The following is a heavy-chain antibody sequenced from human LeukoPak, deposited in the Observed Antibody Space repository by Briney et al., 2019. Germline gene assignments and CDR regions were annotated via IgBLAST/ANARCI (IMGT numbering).Heavy chain of an antibody. D-gene: IGHD6-19*01. V-gene: IGHV1-3*01. CDR2: INAGNGNT. Sequence: ASVKVSCKASGYTFTSYAMHWVRQAPGQRLEWMGWINAGNGNTKYSQKFQGRVTITRDTSASTAYMELSSLRSEDTAVYYCARDGLAVADTGFDYWGQGTLVTVSS. CDR3: ARDGLAVADTGFDY. CDR1: GYTFTSYA. J-gene: IGHJ4*02.